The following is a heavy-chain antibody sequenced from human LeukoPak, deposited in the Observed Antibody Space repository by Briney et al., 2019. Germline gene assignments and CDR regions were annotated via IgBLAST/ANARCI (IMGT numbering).Heavy chain of an antibody. CDR3: ASRPGYDSSGYLDY. V-gene: IGHV4-59*01. D-gene: IGHD3-22*01. CDR2: IYYSGST. Sequence: PSETLSLTCAVYGGSFSGYYWSWIRQPPGKGLEWIGYIYYSGSTNYNPSLKSRVTISVDTSKNQFSLKLSSVTAADTAVYYCASRPGYDSSGYLDYWGQGTLVTVSS. CDR1: GGSFSGYY. J-gene: IGHJ4*02.